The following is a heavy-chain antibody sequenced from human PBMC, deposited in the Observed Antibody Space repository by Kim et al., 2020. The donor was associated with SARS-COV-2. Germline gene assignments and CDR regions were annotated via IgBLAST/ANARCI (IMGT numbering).Heavy chain of an antibody. CDR3: ARDYSSGYHPSYY. Sequence: GGSLRLSCAASGFTFSSYWMSWVRQAPGKGLEWVANIKQDGSEKYYVDSVKGRFTISRDNAKNSLYLQMNSLRAEDTAVYYCARDYSSGYHPSYYWGQGTLVTVSS. D-gene: IGHD3-22*01. CDR2: IKQDGSEK. CDR1: GFTFSSYW. J-gene: IGHJ4*02. V-gene: IGHV3-7*01.